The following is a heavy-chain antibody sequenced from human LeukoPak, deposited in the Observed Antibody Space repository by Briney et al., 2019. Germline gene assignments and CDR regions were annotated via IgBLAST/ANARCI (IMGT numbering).Heavy chain of an antibody. CDR1: GYSISSGYY. D-gene: IGHD3-10*01. Sequence: SETLSLTCTVSGYSISSGYYWGWIRQPPGKGLEWIGSIYHSGSTYYNPSLKSRVTISVDTSKNQFSLKLSSVTAADTAVYYCARADGSGSFPPDYWGQGTLVTVSS. V-gene: IGHV4-38-2*02. J-gene: IGHJ4*02. CDR2: IYHSGST. CDR3: ARADGSGSFPPDY.